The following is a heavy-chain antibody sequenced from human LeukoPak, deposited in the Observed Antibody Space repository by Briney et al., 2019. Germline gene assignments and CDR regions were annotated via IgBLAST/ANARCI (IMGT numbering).Heavy chain of an antibody. D-gene: IGHD3-10*01. Sequence: GGNLRLSCEASGITFSTAWMSWFRQAPGKGLEWVGRIKSKIGGATADYAAPVKDRFTISRDDSKNTLYLQMSSLKTEDTAVYYCATDRAWFDPWGQGTLVTVSS. CDR3: ATDRAWFDP. V-gene: IGHV3-15*01. CDR2: IKSKIGGATA. CDR1: GITFSTAW. J-gene: IGHJ5*02.